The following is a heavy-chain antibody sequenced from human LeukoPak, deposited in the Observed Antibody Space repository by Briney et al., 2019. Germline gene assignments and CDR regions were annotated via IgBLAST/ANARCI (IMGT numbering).Heavy chain of an antibody. D-gene: IGHD1-26*01. CDR3: ARDGQWELPYFDY. CDR2: INPNSGGT. J-gene: IGHJ4*02. Sequence: ASVKVSCKASGYTFTGYYMHWVRQAPGQGLEWMGWINPNSGGTNYAQKFQGRVTMTRDTSISTAYMGLSRLRSDDTAVYYCARDGQWELPYFDYWGQGTLVTVSS. V-gene: IGHV1-2*02. CDR1: GYTFTGYY.